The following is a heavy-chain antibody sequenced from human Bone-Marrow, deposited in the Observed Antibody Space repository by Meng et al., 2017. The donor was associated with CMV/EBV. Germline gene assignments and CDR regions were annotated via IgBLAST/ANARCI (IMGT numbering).Heavy chain of an antibody. V-gene: IGHV4-38-2*02. CDR3: ARDRPYNWNYVAV. Sequence: SETLSLTCTVSGYSISSGYYWGWIRQPPGKGLEWIGSIYHSGSTYYNPSLKRRVTISVDTSKNQFSLKLSSVTAADTAVYYCARDRPYNWNYVAVWGPGPTVTFSS. CDR1: GYSISSGYY. D-gene: IGHD1-7*01. J-gene: IGHJ6*01. CDR2: IYHSGST.